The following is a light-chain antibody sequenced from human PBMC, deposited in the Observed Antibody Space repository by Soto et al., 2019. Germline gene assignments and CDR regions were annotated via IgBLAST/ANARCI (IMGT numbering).Light chain of an antibody. CDR3: QQHSDWPRT. V-gene: IGKV3-15*01. Sequence: EVVMTQSPATLSVSPGESATLSCRASQSVGSNLAWYQQKPGQPPRLLLYGTSTRATGIPARISGSGSGTEFTLTISSLQSEDFAVYYCQQHSDWPRTFGQGTKLEI. J-gene: IGKJ1*01. CDR1: QSVGSN. CDR2: GTS.